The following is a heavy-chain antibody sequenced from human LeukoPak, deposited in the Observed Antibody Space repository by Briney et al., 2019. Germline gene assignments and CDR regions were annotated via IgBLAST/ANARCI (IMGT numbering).Heavy chain of an antibody. CDR2: ISYDGSNK. V-gene: IGHV3-30-3*01. CDR1: GFTFSSYA. D-gene: IGHD5-18*01. J-gene: IGHJ6*02. Sequence: GRSLRLTCAASGFTFSSYAMHWVRQAPGKGLEWVAVISYDGSNKYYADSVKGRFTISRDNSKNTLYLQMNSLRAEDTAVYYCAGEKATAMAIYYYGMDVWGQGTTVTVSS. CDR3: AGEKATAMAIYYYGMDV.